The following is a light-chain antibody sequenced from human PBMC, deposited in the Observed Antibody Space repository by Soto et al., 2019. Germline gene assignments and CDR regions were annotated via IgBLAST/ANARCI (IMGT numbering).Light chain of an antibody. CDR3: QQYGSSPRT. CDR1: QSVTSSY. J-gene: IGKJ1*01. V-gene: IGKV3-20*01. CDR2: GAF. Sequence: EIVLTESPGTPSLSPGERATLSCRASQSVTSSYLAWYQQKPGQPPRLLIYGAFNRAAGIPARFSGSGSGTDFTLTISSLEPEDFAVYYCQQYGSSPRTFGLGTKVDI.